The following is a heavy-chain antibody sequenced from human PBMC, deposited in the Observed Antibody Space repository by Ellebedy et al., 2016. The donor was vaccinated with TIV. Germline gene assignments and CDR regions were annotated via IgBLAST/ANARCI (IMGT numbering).Heavy chain of an antibody. CDR3: AGDRMYYYDSSGSYQYYGMDV. CDR2: IDDSGRT. CDR1: GGSISRNY. J-gene: IGHJ6*02. V-gene: IGHV4-59*01. D-gene: IGHD3-22*01. Sequence: SETLSLXXTVSGGSISRNYSTWIRHPPGKGLEWIGCIDDSGRTNYNSSLKSRVTISVDTSKNQFSLKLTALTVADTAVYYCAGDRMYYYDSSGSYQYYGMDVWGQGTTVTVSS.